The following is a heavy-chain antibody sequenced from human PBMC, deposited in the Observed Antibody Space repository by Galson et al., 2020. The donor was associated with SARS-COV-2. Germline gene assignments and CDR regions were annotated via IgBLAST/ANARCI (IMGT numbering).Heavy chain of an antibody. D-gene: IGHD1-26*01. CDR1: GGSINRYY. J-gene: IGHJ4*02. Sequence: ETLSLTCTVSGGSINRYYWSWIRQPAGKGLEWIGRIYNTGTTNYNASFKSRVTMSLDTSKNQFSLKLTSVTAADTAVYYCARDRDGSFSIDFWGQGTLVTVTS. CDR2: IYNTGTT. CDR3: ARDRDGSFSIDF. V-gene: IGHV4-4*07.